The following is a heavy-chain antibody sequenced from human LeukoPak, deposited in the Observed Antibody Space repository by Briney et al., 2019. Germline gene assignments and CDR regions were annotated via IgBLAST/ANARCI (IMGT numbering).Heavy chain of an antibody. D-gene: IGHD3-16*01. V-gene: IGHV3-23*01. J-gene: IGHJ4*02. CDR1: GFTFSSYA. CDR2: ISGSGGST. Sequence: PGGSLRLSCAASGFTFSSYAMSWVRQAPGKGLEWVSAISGSGGSTYYADSVQGRFTISRDNSKNTLYLQMNSLRAEDTAVYYCARVGVGGFYFDYWGQGTLVTVSS. CDR3: ARVGVGGFYFDY.